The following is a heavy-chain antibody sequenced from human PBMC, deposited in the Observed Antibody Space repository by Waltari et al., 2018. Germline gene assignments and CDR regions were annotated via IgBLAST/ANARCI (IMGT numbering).Heavy chain of an antibody. CDR3: ARDRGRGLYFDS. V-gene: IGHV4-4*02. CDR2: IHRRGKT. J-gene: IGHJ4*02. D-gene: IGHD2-15*01. Sequence: QLQLQESGPGLVKPSGALSLTCTVSGDSMSSNDWWSWVRQTPEKGLEWIGQIHRRGKTNYNPSLESRVTISIDTSNNQFSLKVASTTAADTAVYYCARDRGRGLYFDSWGQGILVTV. CDR1: GDSMSSNDW.